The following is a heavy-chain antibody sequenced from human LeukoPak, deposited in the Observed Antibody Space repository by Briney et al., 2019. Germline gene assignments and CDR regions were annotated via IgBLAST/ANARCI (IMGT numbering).Heavy chain of an antibody. Sequence: GTSVKVSCKASGFTFTSSAVQWVRQARGQRLEWIGWIVVGSGNTNYAQKFQGRVTITRDMSTSTAYMELSSLRSEDTAVYYCAAPPYCSGGSCYELGYDYWGQGTLVTVSS. CDR1: GFTFTSSA. V-gene: IGHV1-58*01. D-gene: IGHD2-15*01. J-gene: IGHJ4*02. CDR3: AAPPYCSGGSCYELGYDY. CDR2: IVVGSGNT.